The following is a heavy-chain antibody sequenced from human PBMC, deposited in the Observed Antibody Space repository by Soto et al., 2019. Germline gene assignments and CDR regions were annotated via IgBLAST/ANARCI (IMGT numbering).Heavy chain of an antibody. CDR2: ISYDGSNK. Sequence: GGAQRRSCTASGVTCSGYAMHCVRQAPGTGLAWVAVISYDGSNKYYADSVKGRFTISRDNSKNTLYLQMNSLRAEDTAVYYCARDRSFRLVHHYYYGMDVWGQGTTVTVSS. CDR1: GVTCSGYA. CDR3: ARDRSFRLVHHYYYGMDV. D-gene: IGHD6-19*01. J-gene: IGHJ6*02. V-gene: IGHV3-30-3*01.